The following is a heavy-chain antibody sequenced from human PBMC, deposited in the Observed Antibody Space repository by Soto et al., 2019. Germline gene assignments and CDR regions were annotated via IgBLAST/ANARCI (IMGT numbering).Heavy chain of an antibody. V-gene: IGHV1-69*12. CDR3: ASSVAKYYYSGMDV. J-gene: IGHJ6*02. CDR1: GGTFSSYA. CDR2: IIPIFGTA. D-gene: IGHD5-12*01. Sequence: QVQLVQSGAEVKKPGSSVKVSCKASGGTFSSYAISWVRQAPGQGLEWMGGIIPIFGTANYAQKFQGRVTITADEATRTAYMELSSLRSEDTAVYYCASSVAKYYYSGMDVWCQGTTVTVSS.